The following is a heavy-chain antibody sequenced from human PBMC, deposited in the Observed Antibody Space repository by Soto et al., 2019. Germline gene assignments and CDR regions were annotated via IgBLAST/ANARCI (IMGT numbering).Heavy chain of an antibody. V-gene: IGHV4-34*01. CDR3: ASGFVVVPAAQGHFDY. D-gene: IGHD2-2*01. CDR1: GGSFSGYY. J-gene: IGHJ4*02. Sequence: SETLSLTCAVYGGSFSGYYWSWIRQPPGKGLEWIGEINHSGSTNYNPSLKSRVTISVDTSKNQFSLKLSSVTAADTAVYYCASGFVVVPAAQGHFDYWGQGTLVTVSS. CDR2: INHSGST.